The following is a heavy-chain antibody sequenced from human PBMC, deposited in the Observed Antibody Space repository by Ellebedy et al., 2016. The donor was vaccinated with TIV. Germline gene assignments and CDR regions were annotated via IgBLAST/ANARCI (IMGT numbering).Heavy chain of an antibody. D-gene: IGHD1-26*01. CDR2: IWFDGGLK. CDR3: AKDRLGASLGFDY. J-gene: IGHJ4*02. V-gene: IGHV3-33*06. CDR1: GFSFSNFG. Sequence: GGSLRLXCAASGFSFSNFGMHWVRQAPGKGLEWLAVIWFDGGLKYYADSVRGRFTISRENSNNTLYLQMNSLRPEDTAVYYCAKDRLGASLGFDYWGQGTLVTVSS.